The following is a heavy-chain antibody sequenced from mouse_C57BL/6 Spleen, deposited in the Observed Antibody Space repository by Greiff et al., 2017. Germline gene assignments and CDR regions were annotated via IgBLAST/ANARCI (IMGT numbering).Heavy chain of an antibody. D-gene: IGHD4-1*01. Sequence: DVMLVESGGGLVQPKGSLKLSCAASGFSFNTYAMNWVRQAPGKGLEWVARIRSKSNNYATYYADSVKDRFTISRDDSESMLYLQMNNLKTEDTAMYYCVRSNWGHYAMDYWGQGTSVTVSS. CDR3: VRSNWGHYAMDY. J-gene: IGHJ4*01. CDR1: GFSFNTYA. CDR2: IRSKSNNYAT. V-gene: IGHV10-1*01.